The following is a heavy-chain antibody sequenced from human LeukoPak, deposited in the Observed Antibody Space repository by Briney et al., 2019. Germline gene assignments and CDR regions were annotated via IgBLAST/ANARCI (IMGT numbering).Heavy chain of an antibody. V-gene: IGHV3-30*02. J-gene: IGHJ6*03. CDR2: IGYDESNT. D-gene: IGHD2-8*01. CDR3: AKDAVAACSNGVCYTFYYYHMDV. Sequence: GESLTLPCAASGYTFRSYDVQGLRRAPPGGRVGGVFIGYDESNTFYADSVKRRFTISRDNSKNTLYLQMNSLRAEDTSVYYCAKDAVAACSNGVCYTFYYYHMDVWGKGPTVTVSS. CDR1: GYTFRSYD.